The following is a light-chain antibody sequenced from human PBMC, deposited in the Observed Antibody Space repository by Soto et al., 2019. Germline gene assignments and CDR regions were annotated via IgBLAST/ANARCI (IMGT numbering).Light chain of an antibody. CDR2: AAS. J-gene: IGKJ4*01. CDR1: QSISSY. CDR3: QQSYSTPLT. V-gene: IGKV1-39*01. Sequence: DIQMTQSPSSLSASVGDRVTITCRASQSISSYLNWDQQKPGKAPKLLIYAASSLQSGVPSRFSGSGSETDFNLTISSLQPEDFATYYCQQSYSTPLTFGGGTKVEIK.